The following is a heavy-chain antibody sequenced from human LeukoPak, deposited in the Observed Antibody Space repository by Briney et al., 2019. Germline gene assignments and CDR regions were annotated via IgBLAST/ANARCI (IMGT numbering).Heavy chain of an antibody. CDR2: IYHSGST. V-gene: IGHV4-4*02. J-gene: IGHJ3*02. D-gene: IGHD3-16*01. CDR3: ARSRRMMGAFDI. CDR1: GGSISSSNW. Sequence: SETLSLTCAVSGGSISSSNWWSWVRQPPGKGLEGIGEIYHSGSTNYNPSLKSRVTISVDKATNQFSLELTSVTAADTAVYYCARSRRMMGAFDIWGQGTMVTVSS.